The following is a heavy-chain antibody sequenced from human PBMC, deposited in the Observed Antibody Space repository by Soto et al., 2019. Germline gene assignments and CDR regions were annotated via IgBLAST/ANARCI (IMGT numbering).Heavy chain of an antibody. D-gene: IGHD2-15*01. CDR2: ISYNSIST. J-gene: IGHJ6*03. CDR1: VFTFSNYA. V-gene: IGHV3-23*01. CDR3: AKSSGYCGGGSCYTYYYYMDV. Sequence: GGSLRLSCAVSVFTFSNYAMTWVRQAPGKGLEWVSAISYNSISTHYADSVKGRFTISRDNSKNTLYLQMDSLRADDTAVYYCAKSSGYCGGGSCYTYYYYMDVWGRGTTVTVSS.